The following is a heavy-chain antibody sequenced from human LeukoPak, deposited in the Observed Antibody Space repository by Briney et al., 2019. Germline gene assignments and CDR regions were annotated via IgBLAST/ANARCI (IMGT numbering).Heavy chain of an antibody. Sequence: SQTLSLTCTVSGGSISSGSYYWRWIRQPAGKGLGWIGRIYTSGSTNYNPSLKSRVTISVDTSKNQFSLKLSSVTAADTAVYYCARAYCSSTSCYTWDAFDIWGQGTMVTVSS. CDR3: ARAYCSSTSCYTWDAFDI. J-gene: IGHJ3*02. D-gene: IGHD2-2*02. CDR2: IYTSGST. V-gene: IGHV4-61*02. CDR1: GGSISSGSYY.